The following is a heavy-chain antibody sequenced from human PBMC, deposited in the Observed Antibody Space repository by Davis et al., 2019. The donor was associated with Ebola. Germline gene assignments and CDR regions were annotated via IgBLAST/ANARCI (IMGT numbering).Heavy chain of an antibody. D-gene: IGHD6-13*01. J-gene: IGHJ6*02. Sequence: GESLKISCKGSGYSFTSYWIGWVRQMPGKGLEWMGIIYPGDSATRYSPSFQGQVTISADKSISTAYLQWSSLKASDTAMYYCARSLAAAGSLDGMDVWGQGTTVTVSS. CDR2: IYPGDSAT. V-gene: IGHV5-51*01. CDR1: GYSFTSYW. CDR3: ARSLAAAGSLDGMDV.